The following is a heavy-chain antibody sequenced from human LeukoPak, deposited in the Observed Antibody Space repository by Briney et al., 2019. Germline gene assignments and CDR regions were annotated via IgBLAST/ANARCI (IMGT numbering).Heavy chain of an antibody. J-gene: IGHJ6*02. CDR3: AKDLGSLTYGMDV. D-gene: IGHD1-26*01. V-gene: IGHV3-23*01. Sequence: GGSLRLSCAASGFTFSSYAMGWVRQAPGKGLEWVSAISGSGGSTYYADSVKGRFTISRDNSKNTLYLQMNSLRAEDTAVYYCAKDLGSLTYGMDVWGQGTTVTVSS. CDR1: GFTFSSYA. CDR2: ISGSGGST.